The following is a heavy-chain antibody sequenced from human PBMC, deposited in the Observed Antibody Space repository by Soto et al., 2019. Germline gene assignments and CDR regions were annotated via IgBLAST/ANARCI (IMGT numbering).Heavy chain of an antibody. CDR2: IRSNIDGATT. V-gene: IGHV3-15*01. CDR3: TTDWGSGTHCARAFDV. D-gene: IGHD3-16*01. J-gene: IGHJ3*01. CDR1: GFAFKYAR. Sequence: EVLLVESGGCLIKPGGSLRLSCAGSGFAFKYARMTWVRQAPGKGLEWVGHIRSNIDGATTAYAAPVKGRFTISRDESKNTVDLQMNSLITEDTAVYYCTTDWGSGTHCARAFDVWGQGTMVTVSS.